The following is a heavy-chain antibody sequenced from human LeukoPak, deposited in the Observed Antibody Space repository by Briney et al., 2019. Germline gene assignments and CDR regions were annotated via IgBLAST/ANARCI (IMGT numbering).Heavy chain of an antibody. CDR3: ARDGDYALWKYYFDY. D-gene: IGHD4-17*01. Sequence: GRSLRLSCAASGFTFSSYGMHWVRQAPGKGLEWVAVIWYDGSNKYYADSVKGRFTISRDNSKNTLYLQMNSLRAEDTAVYYCARDGDYALWKYYFDYWGQGTLVTVSS. CDR2: IWYDGSNK. J-gene: IGHJ4*02. CDR1: GFTFSSYG. V-gene: IGHV3-33*01.